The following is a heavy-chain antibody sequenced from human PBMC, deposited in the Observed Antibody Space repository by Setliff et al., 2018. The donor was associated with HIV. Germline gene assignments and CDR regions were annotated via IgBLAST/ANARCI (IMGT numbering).Heavy chain of an antibody. CDR3: ACKAYCTNGVCLDAFDI. J-gene: IGHJ3*02. Sequence: ASVKVSCKASGYTFTAYYMHWVRQAPGQGLEWMGRIIPNSGGTNYAQKFQGRVTMTRDTSISTAYMELSRLRSDDTAVYYCACKAYCTNGVCLDAFDIWGQGTMVTVSS. D-gene: IGHD2-8*01. CDR2: IIPNSGGT. CDR1: GYTFTAYY. V-gene: IGHV1-2*06.